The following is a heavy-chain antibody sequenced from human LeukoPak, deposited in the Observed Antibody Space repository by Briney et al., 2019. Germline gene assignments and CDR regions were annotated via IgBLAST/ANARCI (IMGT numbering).Heavy chain of an antibody. CDR3: ARLRRDWNYRHYYYYMDV. J-gene: IGHJ6*03. D-gene: IGHD1-7*01. V-gene: IGHV5-51*01. Sequence: GESLKISCKGSGYSFTSYWIGWVRQMPGKGLEWMGIIYPGDSDTRYSPSFQGQVTISADKSISTAYLQWSSLKASDTAMYYCARLRRDWNYRHYYYYMDVWGKGTTVTVSS. CDR2: IYPGDSDT. CDR1: GYSFTSYW.